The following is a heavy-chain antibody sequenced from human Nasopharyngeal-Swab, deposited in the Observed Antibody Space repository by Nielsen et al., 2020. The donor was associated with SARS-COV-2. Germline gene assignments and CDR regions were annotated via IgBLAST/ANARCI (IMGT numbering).Heavy chain of an antibody. Sequence: GESLKISCAASGFTFSNAWMSWVHQAPGKGLEWVGRIKSKTDGGTTDYAAPVKGRFTISRDDSKNTLYLQMNSLKTEDTAVYYCTIGENYYGSGSQRDHWGQGTLVTVSS. CDR2: IKSKTDGGTT. V-gene: IGHV3-15*01. J-gene: IGHJ4*02. CDR3: TIGENYYGSGSQRDH. D-gene: IGHD3-10*01. CDR1: GFTFSNAW.